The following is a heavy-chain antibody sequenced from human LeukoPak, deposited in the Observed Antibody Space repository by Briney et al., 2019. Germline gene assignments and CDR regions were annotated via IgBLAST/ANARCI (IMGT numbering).Heavy chain of an antibody. D-gene: IGHD6-19*01. J-gene: IGHJ4*02. CDR2: INPSGGGT. CDR1: GYTFTSYY. CDR3: AIGAVAGTLDY. Sequence: ASVKVSCKASGYTFTSYYMHWVRQAPGQGREWMGIINPSGGGTSYAQKFQGRVTMTRDTSTSTVYMELSSLTSEDTAVYYCAIGAVAGTLDYWGQGTLVTVSS. V-gene: IGHV1-46*01.